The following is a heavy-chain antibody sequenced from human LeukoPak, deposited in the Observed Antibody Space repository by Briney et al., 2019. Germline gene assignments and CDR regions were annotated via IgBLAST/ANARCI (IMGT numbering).Heavy chain of an antibody. Sequence: SETLSLTCTVSGGSISSRSYYWGWIRQPPGKGLEWIGSIYYSGSTNYNPSLKSRVTVSVDTSKNQFSLKLSSVTAADTAVYYCARHVGSSAYSAFDYWGQGTLVTVSS. CDR1: GGSISSRSYY. CDR3: ARHVGSSAYSAFDY. V-gene: IGHV4-39*01. CDR2: IYYSGST. J-gene: IGHJ4*02. D-gene: IGHD3-22*01.